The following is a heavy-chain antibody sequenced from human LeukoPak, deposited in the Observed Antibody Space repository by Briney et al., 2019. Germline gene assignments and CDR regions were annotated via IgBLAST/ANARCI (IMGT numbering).Heavy chain of an antibody. J-gene: IGHJ5*02. Sequence: ASVKVSCKASGYTFTSQYMHWGRQAPGQGLEWMGIINPSGGSTTYAQKFQGRVTMTRDTSISTAYMELSRLRSDDTAVYYCARWGYCSSTSCPEPNNWFDPWGQGTLVTVSS. V-gene: IGHV1-46*01. CDR3: ARWGYCSSTSCPEPNNWFDP. CDR2: INPSGGST. D-gene: IGHD2-2*01. CDR1: GYTFTSQY.